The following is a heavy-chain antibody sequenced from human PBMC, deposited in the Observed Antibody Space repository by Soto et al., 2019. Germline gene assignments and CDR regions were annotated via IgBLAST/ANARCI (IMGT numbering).Heavy chain of an antibody. Sequence: SETLSLTCAVSGDSISSGGYSWSWIRRPPGKGLEWIGYIYHSGSASYNPSLKSRVTISVDWSKNHFSLQLSSVTAADTAVYYCARGRLLPAVNFDYWGQGALVTVSS. D-gene: IGHD2-2*01. CDR2: IYHSGSA. J-gene: IGHJ4*02. CDR1: GDSISSGGYS. CDR3: ARGRLLPAVNFDY. V-gene: IGHV4-30-2*01.